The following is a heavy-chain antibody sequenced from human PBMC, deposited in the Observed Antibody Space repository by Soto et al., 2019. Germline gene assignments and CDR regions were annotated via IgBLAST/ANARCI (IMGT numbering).Heavy chain of an antibody. Sequence: QLQLQESGPGLVKPSETLSLTCNASGGSITSSGSAWGWIRQSPGKGLEWIGTIDYSGNIYYTPSLKSRITISVDTSKNKISLKLSSVTAADTAVYYCARHIHNQGFEYYFDSWGQGTLVTVSS. CDR2: IDYSGNI. CDR1: GGSITSSGSA. V-gene: IGHV4-39*01. CDR3: ARHIHNQGFEYYFDS. D-gene: IGHD1-1*01. J-gene: IGHJ4*02.